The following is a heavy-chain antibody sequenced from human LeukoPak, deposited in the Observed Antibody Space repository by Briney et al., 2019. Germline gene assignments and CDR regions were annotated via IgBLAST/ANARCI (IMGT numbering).Heavy chain of an antibody. CDR2: ISSSSSYI. CDR1: GFTVSSNY. J-gene: IGHJ4*02. CDR3: ARDSFVAVAGHLDY. V-gene: IGHV3-21*01. Sequence: GGSLRLSCAASGFTVSSNYMSWVRQAPGKGLEWVSSISSSSSYIYYADSVKGRFTISRDNAKNSLYLQMNSLRAEDTAVYYCARDSFVAVAGHLDYWGQGTLVTVSS. D-gene: IGHD6-19*01.